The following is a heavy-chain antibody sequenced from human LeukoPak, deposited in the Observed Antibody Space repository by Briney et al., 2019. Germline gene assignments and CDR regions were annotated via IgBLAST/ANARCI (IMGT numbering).Heavy chain of an antibody. J-gene: IGHJ4*02. Sequence: GGSLRLSCTGSGFTLSSYETTWIRQAPGKGLEWVSSIDYSGDSPYYADSVKGRFTMSRDNSKNIVYLQLSSLRPEDTAVYYCTRNNGWYGISWGQGTLVTVSS. CDR3: TRNNGWYGIS. D-gene: IGHD6-19*01. CDR2: IDYSGDSP. V-gene: IGHV3-23*01. CDR1: GFTLSSYE.